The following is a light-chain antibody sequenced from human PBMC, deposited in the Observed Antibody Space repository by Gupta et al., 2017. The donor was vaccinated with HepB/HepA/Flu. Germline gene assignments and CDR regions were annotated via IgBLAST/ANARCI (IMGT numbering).Light chain of an antibody. Sequence: EVVLTQSPATLSLSPGERASLSCRASENVDNKLAWYHQRPGQPPTVLIYDASVRATGVPARFSGSWSGTDFTLNIDSLEPEYLGVYYCQHRHNWPLTFGGGTKVEI. CDR2: DAS. CDR3: QHRHNWPLT. J-gene: IGKJ4*01. CDR1: ENVDNK. V-gene: IGKV3-11*01.